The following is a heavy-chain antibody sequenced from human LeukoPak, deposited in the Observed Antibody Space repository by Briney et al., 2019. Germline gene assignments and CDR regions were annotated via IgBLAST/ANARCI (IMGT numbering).Heavy chain of an antibody. V-gene: IGHV4-34*01. CDR2: INHSGST. J-gene: IGHJ4*02. CDR3: ARIYGDYDY. D-gene: IGHD4-17*01. Sequence: PSETLSLTCAVYGGSFSGYYWSWIRQPPGKGLEWIGEINHSGSTNYNPSLKSRVTISVDMSKNQFSLKLSSVTAADTAVYYCARIYGDYDYWGQGTLVTVSS. CDR1: GGSFSGYY.